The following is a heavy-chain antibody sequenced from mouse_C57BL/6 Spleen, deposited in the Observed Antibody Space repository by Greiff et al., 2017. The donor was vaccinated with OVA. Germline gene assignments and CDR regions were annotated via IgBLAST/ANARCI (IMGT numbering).Heavy chain of an antibody. CDR3: ARAGITAVSATGYFDV. V-gene: IGHV1-18*01. CDR1: GYTFTDYN. CDR2: INPNNGGT. J-gene: IGHJ1*03. Sequence: EVQLQQSGPELVKPGASVKIPCKASGYTFTDYNMDWVKQSHGKSLEWIGDINPNNGGTIYNQKFKGKATLTVDKSSSTAYMELRSLTSEDTAVYYCARAGITAVSATGYFDVWGTGTTVTVSS. D-gene: IGHD1-1*01.